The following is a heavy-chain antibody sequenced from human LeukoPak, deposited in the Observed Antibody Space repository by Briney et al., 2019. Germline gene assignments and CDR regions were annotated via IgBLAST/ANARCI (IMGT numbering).Heavy chain of an antibody. CDR2: INPNSGGT. CDR3: ARGREVGATSYFDY. Sequence: ASVKVSCKASGYTFTGYYMRWVRQAPGQGLEWMGWINPNSGGTNYAQKFQGWVTMTRDTSISTAYMELSRLRSDDTAVYYCARGREVGATSYFDYWGQGTLVTVSS. J-gene: IGHJ4*02. D-gene: IGHD1-26*01. CDR1: GYTFTGYY. V-gene: IGHV1-2*04.